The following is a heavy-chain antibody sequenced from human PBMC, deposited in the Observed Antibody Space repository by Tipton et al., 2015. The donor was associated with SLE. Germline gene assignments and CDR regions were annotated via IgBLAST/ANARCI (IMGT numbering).Heavy chain of an antibody. D-gene: IGHD3-10*01. CDR1: GGSVSSGSYY. J-gene: IGHJ3*02. CDR2: IYYSGST. V-gene: IGHV4-61*01. CDR3: ARGGKMVRGYAFDI. Sequence: TLSLTCTVSGGSVSSGSYYWSWIRQPPGKGLEWIGYIYYSGSTNYNPSLKSRVTISVDTSKNQFSLKLSSVTAADTAVYYCARGGKMVRGYAFDIWGQGTMVTVSS.